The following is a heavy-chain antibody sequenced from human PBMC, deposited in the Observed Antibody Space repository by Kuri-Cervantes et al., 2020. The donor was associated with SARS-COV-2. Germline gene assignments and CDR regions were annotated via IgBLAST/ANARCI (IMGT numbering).Heavy chain of an antibody. Sequence: ASVKVSCKASGYTFTSYGISWVRQAPGQGLQWMGWINKGNTKYAQKFQGRVTMTTDTSTRTAYMELKSLRADDTAMYYCARDWGPYYQDTNGFLLYFDYWGQGTLVTVSS. V-gene: IGHV1-18*01. CDR1: GYTFTSYG. CDR3: ARDWGPYYQDTNGFLLYFDY. CDR2: INKGNT. D-gene: IGHD3-22*01. J-gene: IGHJ4*02.